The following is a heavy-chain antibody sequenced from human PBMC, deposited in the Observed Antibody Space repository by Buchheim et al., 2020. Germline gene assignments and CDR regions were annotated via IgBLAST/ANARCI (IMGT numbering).Heavy chain of an antibody. J-gene: IGHJ4*02. V-gene: IGHV4-39*01. D-gene: IGHD6-19*01. Sequence: QLQLQESGPGLVKPSETLSLTCTVSGGSISSSSYYWGWIRQPPGKGLEWIGRIYYSGSTYYNPSLKSRVTISVDTSKNQFSLKLSSVTAADTAVYYCARQVASSGRLSYYFDYWGQGTL. CDR1: GGSISSSSYY. CDR2: IYYSGST. CDR3: ARQVASSGRLSYYFDY.